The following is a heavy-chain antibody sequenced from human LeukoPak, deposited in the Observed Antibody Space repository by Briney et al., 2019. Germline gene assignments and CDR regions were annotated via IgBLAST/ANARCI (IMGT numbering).Heavy chain of an antibody. CDR1: GGSISSSSYY. D-gene: IGHD6-13*01. CDR3: ARKRSSWYVEY. CDR2: IYYSGST. V-gene: IGHV4-39*07. Sequence: PSETLSLTCTVSGGSISSSSYYWGWIRQPPGKGLEWIGSIYYSGSTYYNPSLKSRVTISVDTSKNQFSLKLSSVTAADTAVYYCARKRSSWYVEYWGQGTLVTVSS. J-gene: IGHJ4*02.